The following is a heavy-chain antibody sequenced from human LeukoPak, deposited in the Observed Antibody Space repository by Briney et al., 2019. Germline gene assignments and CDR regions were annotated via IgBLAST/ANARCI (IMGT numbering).Heavy chain of an antibody. CDR1: GGSISSGDYY. CDR3: ARLSTVSYKYYYYYMDV. Sequence: PSETLSLTCTVSGGSISSGDYYWSWIRQPPGKGLEWIGYIYYSGSTYYNPSLKSQVTISVDTSKNQFSLKLSSVTAADTAVYYCARLSTVSYKYYYYYMDVWGKGTTVTVSS. D-gene: IGHD4-11*01. CDR2: IYYSGST. J-gene: IGHJ6*03. V-gene: IGHV4-30-4*08.